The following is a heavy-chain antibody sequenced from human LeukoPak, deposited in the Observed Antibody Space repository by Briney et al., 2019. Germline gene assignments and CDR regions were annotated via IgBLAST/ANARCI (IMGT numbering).Heavy chain of an antibody. V-gene: IGHV3-30*02. CDR3: AKNWATYYFDY. D-gene: IGHD3-16*01. CDR1: GFTLSRYA. Sequence: GGSLRLSCAASGFTLSRYAMHWVRQAPGKGLEWVAFLQSDGNNRYYADSVKGRFTISRDNSKNTLFLQMSSLRAEDTVVYYCAKNWATYYFDYWGQGTLVTVSS. J-gene: IGHJ4*02. CDR2: LQSDGNNR.